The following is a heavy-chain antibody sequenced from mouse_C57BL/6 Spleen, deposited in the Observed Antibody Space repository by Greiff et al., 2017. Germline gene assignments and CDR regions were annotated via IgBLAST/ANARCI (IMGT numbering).Heavy chain of an antibody. CDR3: TRGPPITTVVARYFDV. V-gene: IGHV1-15*01. Sequence: QVQLQQSGAELVRPGASVTLSCKASGYTFTDYEMHWVKQTPVHGLEWIGAIDPETGGTAYNQKFKGKAILTADKSSSTAYMALRSLTSEDSAVYYCTRGPPITTVVARYFDVWGTGTTVTVSS. D-gene: IGHD1-1*01. CDR2: IDPETGGT. J-gene: IGHJ1*03. CDR1: GYTFTDYE.